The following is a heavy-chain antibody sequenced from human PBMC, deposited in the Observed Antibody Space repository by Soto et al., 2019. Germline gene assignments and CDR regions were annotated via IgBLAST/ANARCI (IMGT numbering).Heavy chain of an antibody. Sequence: SVKVSCKASGYTFTSYVISWVRQAPGQGLEWMGGIIPIFGTANYAQKFQGRVTITADESTSTAYMELSSLRSEDTAVYYCARARGYYYYGMDVWGQGTTVNVSS. J-gene: IGHJ6*01. CDR3: ARARGYYYYGMDV. CDR2: IIPIFGTA. CDR1: GYTFTSYV. V-gene: IGHV1-69*13.